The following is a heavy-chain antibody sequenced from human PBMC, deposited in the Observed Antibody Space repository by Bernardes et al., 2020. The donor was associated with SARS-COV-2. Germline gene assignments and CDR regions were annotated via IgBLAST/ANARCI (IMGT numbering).Heavy chain of an antibody. V-gene: IGHV4-39*01. CDR2: IYYSGST. CDR1: GGSISSSSYY. CDR3: ARHEEDSGYDSAILDY. Sequence: SETLSLTCTVSGGSISSSSYYWGWIRQPPGKGLEWIGSIYYSGSTYYNPSLKSRVTISVDTSKNQFSLKLSSVTAADTAVYYCARHEEDSGYDSAILDYWGQGTLVTVSS. D-gene: IGHD5-12*01. J-gene: IGHJ4*02.